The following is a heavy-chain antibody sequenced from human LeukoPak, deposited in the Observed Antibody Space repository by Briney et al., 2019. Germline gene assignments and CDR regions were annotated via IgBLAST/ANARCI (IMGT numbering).Heavy chain of an antibody. CDR3: ARGTYYYGSGGARFDP. V-gene: IGHV1-8*03. CDR1: GYTFTSYD. D-gene: IGHD3-10*01. CDR2: MNPKSGNT. J-gene: IGHJ5*02. Sequence: ASVKVSCKASGYTFTSYDINWVRQATGQGLEWMGWMNPKSGNTGYAQKFQGRVTITRNTSISTAYMELSSLRSEDTAVYYCARGTYYYGSGGARFDPWGQGTLVTVSS.